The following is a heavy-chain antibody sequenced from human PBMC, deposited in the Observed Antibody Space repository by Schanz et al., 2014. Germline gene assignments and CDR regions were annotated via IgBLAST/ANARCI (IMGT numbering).Heavy chain of an antibody. CDR2: INPSGGST. CDR3: ATMWGYCTATACQILEVLDV. D-gene: IGHD2-8*02. CDR1: GYTFISYG. V-gene: IGHV1-46*01. Sequence: QVQLVQSGAEVRKPGASVKVSCKASGYTFISYGISWVRQAPGQGLEWMGMINPSGGSTTYAQKFQGRVTMTRDTSTSTVYMELSSLRSEDTAVYYCATMWGYCTATACQILEVLDVWGQGTMVTVSS. J-gene: IGHJ3*01.